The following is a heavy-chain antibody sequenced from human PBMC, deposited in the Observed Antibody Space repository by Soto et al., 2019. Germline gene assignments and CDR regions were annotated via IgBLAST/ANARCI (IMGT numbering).Heavy chain of an antibody. J-gene: IGHJ4*02. V-gene: IGHV3-23*01. CDR3: AKDPSTSLVIARTFDY. D-gene: IGHD2-21*01. CDR2: ISSSGDNM. CDR1: GFTFSSYV. Sequence: GGSLRLSCAASGFTFSSYVMNWVRQAPGKGLEWVSAISSSGDNMWYADSVRGRFTISRDNSKNTLYLQMNSLRAEDTAVYYCAKDPSTSLVIARTFDYWGQGSLVTVSS.